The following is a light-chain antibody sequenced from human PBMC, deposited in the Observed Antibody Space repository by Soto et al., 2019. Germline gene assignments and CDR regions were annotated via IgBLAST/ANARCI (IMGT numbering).Light chain of an antibody. V-gene: IGKV3-20*01. CDR3: QHYGNSPPSIT. J-gene: IGKJ3*01. CDR1: QSVSSDY. Sequence: IVLTQSPDTLSLSPGERATLSCRASQSVSSDYLVWYQQKFGQAPRLLIYGASSRATGTPDRFSGSGSGTDFTLTINILKPEVFAVYYCQHYGNSPPSITFGPGTKVEIK. CDR2: GAS.